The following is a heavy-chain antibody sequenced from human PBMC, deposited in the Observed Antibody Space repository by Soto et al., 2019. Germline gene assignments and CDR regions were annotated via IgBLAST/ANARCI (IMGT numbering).Heavy chain of an antibody. CDR3: VYRQADYGMGP. V-gene: IGHV2-5*02. CDR1: GFSLSTSGVG. J-gene: IGHJ5*02. Sequence: QITLKESGPTLVRPTEPLTLTCTFSGFSLSTSGVGVGWIRQPPGKALEWLALIYWDDDTRYTPSLKSRLTITKDTSKSHVVLTMTNMDPVDTATYCGVYRQADYGMGPWGQGTLVTVSS. CDR2: IYWDDDT. D-gene: IGHD3-9*01.